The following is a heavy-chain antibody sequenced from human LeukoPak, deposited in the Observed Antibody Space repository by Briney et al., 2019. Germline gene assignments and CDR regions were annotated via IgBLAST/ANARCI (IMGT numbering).Heavy chain of an antibody. Sequence: SGTLSLTCTVSGGSISEYYWIWIRQPPGRGLEWIGSIYSSGSTNYNPSLKSRVTISVDTSKNQFSLKLSSVTAADTAVYYCARRSSAVTFDYWGLGTLVTVSS. J-gene: IGHJ4*02. V-gene: IGHV4-59*08. CDR1: GGSISEYY. D-gene: IGHD4-17*01. CDR2: IYSSGST. CDR3: ARRSSAVTFDY.